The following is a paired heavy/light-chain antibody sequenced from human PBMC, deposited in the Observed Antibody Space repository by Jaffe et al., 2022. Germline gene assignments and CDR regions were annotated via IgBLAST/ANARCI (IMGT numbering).Heavy chain of an antibody. J-gene: IGHJ4*02. CDR3: ARSPSLGYCSSTSCYGGGWYYFDY. CDR2: IIPIFGTA. D-gene: IGHD2-2*01. Sequence: QVQLVQSGAEVKKPGSSVKVSCKASGGTFSSYAISWVRQAPGQGLEWMGGIIPIFGTANYAQKFQGRVTITADESTSTAYMELSSLRSEDTAVYYCARSPSLGYCSSTSCYGGGWYYFDYWGQGTLVTVSS. CDR1: GGTFSSYA. V-gene: IGHV1-69*01.
Light chain of an antibody. CDR3: QQYGSSRGT. Sequence: EIVLTQSPGTLSLSPGERATLSCRASQSVSSSYLAWYQQKPGQAPRLLIYGASSRATGIPDRFSGSGSGTDFTLTISRLEPEDFAVYYCQQYGSSRGTFGGGTKVEIK. J-gene: IGKJ4*01. CDR2: GAS. V-gene: IGKV3-20*01. CDR1: QSVSSSY.